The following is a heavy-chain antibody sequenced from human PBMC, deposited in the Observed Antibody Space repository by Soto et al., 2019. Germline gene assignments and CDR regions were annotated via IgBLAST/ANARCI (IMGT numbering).Heavy chain of an antibody. CDR1: GYSFTSYW. CDR3: ATLGRDYYGMDV. J-gene: IGHJ6*02. D-gene: IGHD3-16*01. Sequence: ESLKISCKGSGYSFTSYWISWVRQMPGKGLEWMGRIDPSDSYTNYSPSFQGHVTISADKSISTAYLQWSSLKASDTAMYYCATLGRDYYGMDVWGQGTTVTVSS. V-gene: IGHV5-10-1*01. CDR2: IDPSDSYT.